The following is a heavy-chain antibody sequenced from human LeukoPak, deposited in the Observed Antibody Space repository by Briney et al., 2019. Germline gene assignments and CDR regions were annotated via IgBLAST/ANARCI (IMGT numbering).Heavy chain of an antibody. CDR1: GFSFTTYW. J-gene: IGHJ4*02. CDR3: ARDSSIGYDRVNFDY. CDR2: IKQDGTEK. D-gene: IGHD3-22*01. Sequence: GGSLRLSCAASGFSFTTYWMSWVRQAPGKGLEWVANIKQDGTEKYYVDSVKGRFTISRDNAKNSLYLQMNSLRAEDTAVYYCARDSSIGYDRVNFDYWGQGTLVTVSS. V-gene: IGHV3-7*01.